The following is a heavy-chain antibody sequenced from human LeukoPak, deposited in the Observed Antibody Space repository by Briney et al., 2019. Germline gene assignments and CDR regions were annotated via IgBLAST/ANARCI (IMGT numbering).Heavy chain of an antibody. J-gene: IGHJ6*04. CDR2: FSGSEDSA. V-gene: IGHV3-23*01. CDR3: AELGITMIGGV. D-gene: IGHD3-10*02. CDR1: GFTVSTYG. Sequence: PGGSLRLSCAASGFTVSTYGMSWVRQVPGKGPEWVSGFSGSEDSAYYADSVKGRFTISRDNSKNSLYLQTNSLRAEDTAVYYCAELGITMIGGVWGKGTTVTISS.